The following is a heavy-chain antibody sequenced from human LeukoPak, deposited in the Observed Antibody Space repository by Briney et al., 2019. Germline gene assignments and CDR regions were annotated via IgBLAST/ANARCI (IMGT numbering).Heavy chain of an antibody. CDR2: IYSSGST. D-gene: IGHD5-24*01. V-gene: IGHV4-39*01. CDR1: GGSISSSTYY. CDR3: AVEEFDY. Sequence: SETLSLTCTVSGGSISSSTYYWGWVRQPPGKGLEWIGSIYSSGSTYYNPSLKSRVTISVDMSKTQFSLNLSSVTAADTAVYYCAVEEFDYWGQGILVTVSS. J-gene: IGHJ4*02.